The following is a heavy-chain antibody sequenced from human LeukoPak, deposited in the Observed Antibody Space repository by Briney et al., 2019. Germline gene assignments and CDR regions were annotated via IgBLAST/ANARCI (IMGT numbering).Heavy chain of an antibody. CDR2: ISWNSGSI. CDR1: GFTFSSYA. J-gene: IGHJ4*02. CDR3: AKDPYYDILTGYFDY. Sequence: GGSLRLSCAASGFTFSSYAMSWVRQAPGKGLEWVSGISWNSGSIGYADSVKGRFTISRDNAKNSLYLQMNSLRAEDTALYYCAKDPYYDILTGYFDYWGQGTLVTVSS. V-gene: IGHV3-9*01. D-gene: IGHD3-9*01.